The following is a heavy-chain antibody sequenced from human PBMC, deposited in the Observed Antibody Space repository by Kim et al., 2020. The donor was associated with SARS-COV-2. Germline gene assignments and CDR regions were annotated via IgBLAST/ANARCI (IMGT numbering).Heavy chain of an antibody. CDR3: ARAASGSYFSDFDY. V-gene: IGHV3-30*01. J-gene: IGHJ4*02. D-gene: IGHD1-26*01. Sequence: ESVKGRFTISRDNSKNPLDLQMNSLRAEDTAVYYCARAASGSYFSDFDYWGQGTLVTVSS.